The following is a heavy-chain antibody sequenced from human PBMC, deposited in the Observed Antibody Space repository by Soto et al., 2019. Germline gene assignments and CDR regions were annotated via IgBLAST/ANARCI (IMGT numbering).Heavy chain of an antibody. V-gene: IGHV4-31*03. Sequence: SETLSLTCTVSGGSISSGGYYWSWIRQHPGKGLEWIGYIYYSGSTYYNPSLKSRVTISVDTSKNQFSLKLSSVTAADTAVYYCARDPGVYCSSTSCLYNWFDPWGQGTLVTVSS. CDR1: GGSISSGGYY. J-gene: IGHJ5*02. CDR2: IYYSGST. D-gene: IGHD2-2*01. CDR3: ARDPGVYCSSTSCLYNWFDP.